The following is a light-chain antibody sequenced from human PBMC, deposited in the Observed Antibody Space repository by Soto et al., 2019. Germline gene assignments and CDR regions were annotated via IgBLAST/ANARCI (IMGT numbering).Light chain of an antibody. Sequence: QLVLTQPPSVSGAPGQRVTISCTGSSSNIGAGYDVHWYQQLPGTAPKLLIYGNSNRPSGVPDRFSGSKSGTSASLAITGLQAEDEDADYCQSSDSSLSGYVFGTGTKLTVL. J-gene: IGLJ1*01. V-gene: IGLV1-40*01. CDR2: GNS. CDR1: SSNIGAGYD. CDR3: QSSDSSLSGYV.